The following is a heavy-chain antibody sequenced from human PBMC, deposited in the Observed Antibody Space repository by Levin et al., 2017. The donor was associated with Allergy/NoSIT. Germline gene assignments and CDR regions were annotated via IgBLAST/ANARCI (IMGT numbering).Heavy chain of an antibody. J-gene: IGHJ4*02. Sequence: SETLSLTCTVSGGSISSYYWSWIRQPPGKGLEWIGYIYYSGSTNYNPSLKSRVTISVDTSKNQFSLKLSSVTAADTAVYYCARENIAAAGTAFDYWGQGTLVTVSS. CDR3: ARENIAAAGTAFDY. CDR1: GGSISSYY. CDR2: IYYSGST. D-gene: IGHD6-13*01. V-gene: IGHV4-59*01.